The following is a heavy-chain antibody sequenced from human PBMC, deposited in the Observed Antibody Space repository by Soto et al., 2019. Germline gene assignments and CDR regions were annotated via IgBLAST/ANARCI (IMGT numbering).Heavy chain of an antibody. Sequence: QVQLQQWGAGLLKPSETLSLTCAVYGGSFSDFYWTWIRQPPGKGLEWIGEINHSGSTNYNPCLKSRVAISVDTSKNQFSLNLTSVTAADTAVYYCGPRGAVADPRGYWGQGTLVTVSS. CDR2: INHSGST. V-gene: IGHV4-34*01. CDR3: GPRGAVADPRGY. CDR1: GGSFSDFY. D-gene: IGHD6-19*01. J-gene: IGHJ4*02.